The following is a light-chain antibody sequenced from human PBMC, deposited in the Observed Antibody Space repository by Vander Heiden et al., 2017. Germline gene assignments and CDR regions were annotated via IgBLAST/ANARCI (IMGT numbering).Light chain of an antibody. Sequence: EIVLTQSPGTLSLSPGERATLSCRASKSVSSSYLAWFQQKPGQAPRLLIYGASSRAIGIPDRFSGSGSGTDFTLTISRLEPEDFAVHYCQQYGISLWTFGQGTKVEIK. CDR1: KSVSSSY. CDR3: QQYGISLWT. J-gene: IGKJ1*01. V-gene: IGKV3-20*01. CDR2: GAS.